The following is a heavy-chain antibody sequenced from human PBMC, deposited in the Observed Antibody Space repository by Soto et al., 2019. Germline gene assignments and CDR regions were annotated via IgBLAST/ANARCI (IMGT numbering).Heavy chain of an antibody. CDR1: GFTFSSYG. Sequence: PVGSLRLSCAASGFTFSSYGMHCVRHAPGKGLEWVAVIWYDGSNKYYADSVKGRFTISRDNSKNTLYLQMNSLRAEDTAVYYCARWIAAIPDAFDIWGQGTMVSVSS. CDR3: ARWIAAIPDAFDI. V-gene: IGHV3-33*01. J-gene: IGHJ3*02. CDR2: IWYDGSNK. D-gene: IGHD6-13*01.